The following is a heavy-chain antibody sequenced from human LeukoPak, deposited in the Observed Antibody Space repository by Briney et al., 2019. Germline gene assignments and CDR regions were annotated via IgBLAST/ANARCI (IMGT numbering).Heavy chain of an antibody. V-gene: IGHV4-30-2*01. CDR2: IHDTGST. CDR3: ASSSWYTSPAD. CDR1: GGSISSGNYY. Sequence: SETLSLTCTVSGGSISSGNYYWSWIRQPPGKGLEWIGYIHDTGSTYYNPSLKSRVTISIDRSENHFSLKLSSVTAADTAVYYCASSSWYTSPADWGQGTLVTVSS. J-gene: IGHJ4*02. D-gene: IGHD6-13*01.